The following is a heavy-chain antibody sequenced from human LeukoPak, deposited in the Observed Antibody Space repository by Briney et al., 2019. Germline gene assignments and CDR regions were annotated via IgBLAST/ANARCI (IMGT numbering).Heavy chain of an antibody. CDR1: GYTFDTYG. V-gene: IGHV1-18*01. D-gene: IGHD1-26*01. Sequence: ASVKDSCKASGYTFDTYGISWVRQAPGQGLEWMGWISTYNGNTNYGHKFQGRVTMSTDTSTSTAYMELRSLTSDDTAVYYCATYAWSYSYMDVWGKGTTVTVSS. CDR3: ATYAWSYSYMDV. J-gene: IGHJ6*03. CDR2: ISTYNGNT.